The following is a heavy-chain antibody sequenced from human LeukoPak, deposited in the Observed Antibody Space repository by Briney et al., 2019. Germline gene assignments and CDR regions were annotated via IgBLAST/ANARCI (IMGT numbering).Heavy chain of an antibody. D-gene: IGHD6-19*01. CDR2: IYSGGST. Sequence: PGGSLRLSCAASGFTVSSNYMSWVRQAPGKGLEWVSVIYSGGSTYYADSVKGRFTISRDNSKNTLYLQMNSLRAEDTAVYYCARDRRIAVAGIRDRWLRWFDPWGQGTLVTVSS. V-gene: IGHV3-66*01. CDR1: GFTVSSNY. J-gene: IGHJ5*02. CDR3: ARDRRIAVAGIRDRWLRWFDP.